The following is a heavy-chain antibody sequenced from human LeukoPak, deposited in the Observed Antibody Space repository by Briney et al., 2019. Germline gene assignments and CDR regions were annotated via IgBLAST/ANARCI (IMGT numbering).Heavy chain of an antibody. CDR3: AKDNPTAGTLYYYYYYGMDV. CDR2: ISGSGGST. D-gene: IGHD6-13*01. CDR1: GFTFSSYA. V-gene: IGHV3-23*01. J-gene: IGHJ6*02. Sequence: PGGSLRLSCAASGFTFSSYAMSWVRQAPGKGLEWVSAISGSGGSTYYADSVKGRFTISRDNSKNTLYLQMNSLRAEDTAVYYCAKDNPTAGTLYYYYYYGMDVWGQGTTVTVSS.